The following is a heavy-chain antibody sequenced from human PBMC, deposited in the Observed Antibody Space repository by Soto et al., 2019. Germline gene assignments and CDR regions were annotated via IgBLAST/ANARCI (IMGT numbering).Heavy chain of an antibody. J-gene: IGHJ5*02. CDR3: VRRHVSATGIDWFDP. CDR1: GYTFTSYG. CDR2: INAANGDT. V-gene: IGHV1-3*01. D-gene: IGHD6-13*01. Sequence: ASVKVSCKASGYTFTSYGIHWVRQAPGQRLEWMGWINAANGDTKYSPKFQGRVTITGDTSASTAYMELSSLRFEDTAVYYCVRRHVSATGIDWFDPWGQGTLVTVSS.